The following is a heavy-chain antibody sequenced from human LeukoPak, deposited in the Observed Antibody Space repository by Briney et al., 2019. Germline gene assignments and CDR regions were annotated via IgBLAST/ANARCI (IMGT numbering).Heavy chain of an antibody. V-gene: IGHV1-2*02. CDR1: GYTFTGYF. D-gene: IGHD3-22*01. CDR2: INPNNGGT. Sequence: ASVKVSCKASGYTFTGYFIHWVRQAPGQGLEWMGWINPNNGGTKYAQKFQDRVTMTRDTSISTAYMELSRLRSDDTAVYYCARDERYDSSGYPFDYWGQGTLVTVSS. CDR3: ARDERYDSSGYPFDY. J-gene: IGHJ4*02.